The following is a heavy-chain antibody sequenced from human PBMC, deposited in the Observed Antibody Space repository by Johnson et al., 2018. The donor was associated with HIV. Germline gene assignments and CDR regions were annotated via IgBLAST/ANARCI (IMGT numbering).Heavy chain of an antibody. D-gene: IGHD4-11*01. CDR3: ARNEYSNYGGRDAFDI. CDR1: GFTFRSYW. CDR2: IKQDGREK. Sequence: MLLVESGGGLVQPGGSLRLSCVVSGFTFRSYWMTWVRQAPGKGLEWVANIKQDGREKYYVDSVKGRFTISRDNAKNSLYLQMNGLRAEDTAVYYCARNEYSNYGGRDAFDIWGQGTMVTVPS. V-gene: IGHV3-7*01. J-gene: IGHJ3*02.